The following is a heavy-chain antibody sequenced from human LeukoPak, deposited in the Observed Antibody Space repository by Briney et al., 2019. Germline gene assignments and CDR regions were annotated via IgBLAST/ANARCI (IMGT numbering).Heavy chain of an antibody. J-gene: IGHJ4*02. CDR1: GGSVSVYY. D-gene: IGHD3-22*01. Sequence: SETLSLTCIVSGGSVSVYYWSWIRQPPGKGLEWIGHIYDSGSTNYNPSLKSRVTISMDTSKNQFSLKLYSVTAADTALYYCARHYYAISDSHSFDYWGLGTLVTVSS. CDR3: ARHYYAISDSHSFDY. V-gene: IGHV4-59*02. CDR2: IYDSGST.